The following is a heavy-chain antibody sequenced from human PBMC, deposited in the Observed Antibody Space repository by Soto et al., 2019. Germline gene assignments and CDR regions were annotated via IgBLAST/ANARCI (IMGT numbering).Heavy chain of an antibody. CDR2: IYYGGET. V-gene: IGHV4-59*01. CDR3: ARDQGGEFLKGSGMDV. CDR1: GDSISRYY. J-gene: IGHJ6*02. Sequence: QVQLQESGPGLVKPSETLSLTCTVSGDSISRYYWSWIRLSPGKGLEWIGYIYYGGETNYNPSVNSRVTISVDRTKNQFSLKLSSVTAADTAVYYCARDQGGEFLKGSGMDVWGQGTTVTVSS. D-gene: IGHD3-10*01.